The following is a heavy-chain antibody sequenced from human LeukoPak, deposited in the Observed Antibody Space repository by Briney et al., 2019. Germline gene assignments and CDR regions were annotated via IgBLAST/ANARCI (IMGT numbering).Heavy chain of an antibody. Sequence: KTGRSPRLSCAASGFTFTNYYIHWVRQPPGQGLEWMGIISPSGDRLTYAQKFQGRVTLTRGTSPSTVYMELSSLRSEDTAVYYCARGGSAARYDYDRHDYWGQGTLVTVSS. CDR1: GFTFTNYY. D-gene: IGHD3-22*01. V-gene: IGHV1-46*01. CDR2: ISPSGDRL. J-gene: IGHJ4*02. CDR3: ARGGSAARYDYDRHDY.